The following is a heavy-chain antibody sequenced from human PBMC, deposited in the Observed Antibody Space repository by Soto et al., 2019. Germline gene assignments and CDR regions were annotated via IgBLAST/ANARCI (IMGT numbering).Heavy chain of an antibody. CDR3: VRDRAYDYVWGSGGS. CDR1: GGTFSSYA. D-gene: IGHD3-16*01. V-gene: IGHV1-69*01. CDR2: IIPIFGTA. J-gene: IGHJ4*02. Sequence: QVQLVQSGAEVKKPGSSVKVSCKASGGTFSSYAISWVRQAPGQGLEWMGGIIPIFGTANYAQKFQGRVTITADESTTTAYMELSSLRSEAKAVYYCVRDRAYDYVWGSGGSCGQGTLVTVSS.